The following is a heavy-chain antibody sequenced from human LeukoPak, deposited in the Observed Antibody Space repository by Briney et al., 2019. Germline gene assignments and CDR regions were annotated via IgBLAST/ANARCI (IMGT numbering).Heavy chain of an antibody. CDR1: GGSISSGGYY. J-gene: IGHJ6*04. D-gene: IGHD3-10*01. V-gene: IGHV4-31*03. CDR2: IYYSGST. Sequence: SQTLSLTRTVSGGSISSGGYYWSWIRQHPGKGLEWIGYIYYSGSTYYNPSLKSRVTISVDTSKNQFSLKLSSVTAADTAVYYCARDLWFGELSYYGMDVWGKGTTVTVSS. CDR3: ARDLWFGELSYYGMDV.